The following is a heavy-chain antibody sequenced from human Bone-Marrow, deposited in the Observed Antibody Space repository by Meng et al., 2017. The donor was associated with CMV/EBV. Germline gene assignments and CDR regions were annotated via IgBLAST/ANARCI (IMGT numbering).Heavy chain of an antibody. D-gene: IGHD1-26*01. V-gene: IGHV1-69*04. CDR2: IIPILGIA. CDR1: GGTFSSYT. J-gene: IGHJ4*02. Sequence: SVKVSCKASGGTFSSYTISWVRQAPGQGLEWMGRIIPILGIANYAQKCQGRVTITADKTTSTAYMAMSSLRSEDTDVYSCARDPYSGSDYFDYWGQGTLVTVSS. CDR3: ARDPYSGSDYFDY.